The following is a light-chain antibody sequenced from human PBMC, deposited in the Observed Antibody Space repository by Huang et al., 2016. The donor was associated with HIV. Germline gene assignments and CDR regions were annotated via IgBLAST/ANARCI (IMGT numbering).Light chain of an antibody. CDR2: LAS. Sequence: DIVMVQSPVSLSVTPGGAASITCRSSQSLLHSNGHNYLDWYRQKPGQSPQLWIYLASTRAAGGPDRFSGSGSGTDFTLKINIVEADDVGVYYCMQGLQSWTFGQGTKVEI. CDR3: MQGLQSWT. CDR1: QSLLHSNGHNY. V-gene: IGKV2-28*01. J-gene: IGKJ1*01.